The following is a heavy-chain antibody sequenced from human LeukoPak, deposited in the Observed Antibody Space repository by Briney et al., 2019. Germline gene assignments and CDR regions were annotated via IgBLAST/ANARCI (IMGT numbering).Heavy chain of an antibody. CDR1: GGTFNSYA. D-gene: IGHD1-14*01. Sequence: SVKVSCKASGGTFNSYAISWVRQAPGQGLEWMGRIIPILGIANYAQKFQGRVTITADKSTSTAYMEVSSLRSEDTAVYYCARDGIRGGEFDYWGQGALVTVSS. J-gene: IGHJ4*02. CDR2: IIPILGIA. V-gene: IGHV1-69*04. CDR3: ARDGIRGGEFDY.